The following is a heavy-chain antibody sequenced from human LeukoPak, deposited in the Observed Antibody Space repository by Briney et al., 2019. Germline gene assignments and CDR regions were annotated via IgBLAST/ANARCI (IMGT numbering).Heavy chain of an antibody. CDR1: GYSISSGYY. J-gene: IGHJ4*02. CDR2: IYHSGST. Sequence: SETLSLTCTVSGYSISSGYYWGWIRQPPGKGLEWIGSIYHSGSTYYNPSLKSRVTISVDTSKNQLSLKLSSVTAADTAVYYCARGSVDTAMARDYWGQGTLVTVSS. V-gene: IGHV4-38-2*02. D-gene: IGHD5-18*01. CDR3: ARGSVDTAMARDY.